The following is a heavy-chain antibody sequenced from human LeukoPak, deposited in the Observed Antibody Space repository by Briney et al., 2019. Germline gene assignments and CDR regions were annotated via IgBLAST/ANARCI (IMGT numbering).Heavy chain of an antibody. CDR2: IYPDDSDT. V-gene: IGHV5-51*01. J-gene: IGHJ3*01. Sequence: GESLKISCKGSGDTFTNYWIAWVRQMPGKGLEWMGIIYPDDSDTRYSPSFQGQVTISVDKSISTAYMRWSSLKASDTATYYCARERGTGWIAFDLWGQGTMVTVSS. CDR1: GDTFTNYW. CDR3: ARERGTGWIAFDL. D-gene: IGHD3-9*01.